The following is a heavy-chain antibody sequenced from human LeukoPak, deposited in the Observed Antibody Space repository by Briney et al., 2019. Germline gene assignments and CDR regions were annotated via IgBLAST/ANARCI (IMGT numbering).Heavy chain of an antibody. V-gene: IGHV1-2*02. D-gene: IGHD1-26*01. Sequence: GASVTVSFKASGYTFTDYYMHWVRQAPGQGLEWMGWINPNSGGTNYAQKFQGRVTMTRDTSISTAYMELSRLRSDDTAVYYCARDASVRAWEVGATTDWGQGTLVTVSS. CDR2: INPNSGGT. J-gene: IGHJ4*02. CDR3: ARDASVRAWEVGATTD. CDR1: GYTFTDYY.